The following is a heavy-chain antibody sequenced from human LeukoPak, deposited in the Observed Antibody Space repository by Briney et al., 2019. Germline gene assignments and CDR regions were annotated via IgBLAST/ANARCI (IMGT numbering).Heavy chain of an antibody. D-gene: IGHD5-12*01. J-gene: IGHJ3*01. CDR3: ARDLLVAYSAGLLWDVFHF. CDR2: ISAYNGNT. CDR1: GYTFSSYG. Sequence: ASVKVSCKASGYTFSSYGISWVRQAPGQGLEWMGWISAYNGNTNYAQKLQGRVTMTTDTSTSTAYMELRSLRSDDTAVYYCARDLLVAYSAGLLWDVFHFWGQGTLVTVSS. V-gene: IGHV1-18*01.